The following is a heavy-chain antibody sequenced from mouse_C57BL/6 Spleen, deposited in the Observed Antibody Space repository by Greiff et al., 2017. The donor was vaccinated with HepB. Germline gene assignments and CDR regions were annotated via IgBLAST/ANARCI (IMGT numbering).Heavy chain of an antibody. V-gene: IGHV1-69*01. CDR1: GYTFTSYW. CDR2: IDPSDSYT. J-gene: IGHJ4*01. Sequence: VQLQQSGAELVMPGASVKLSCKASGYTFTSYWMHWVKQRPGQGLEWIGEIDPSDSYTNYNQKFKGKSTLTVDKSSSTAYMQLSSLTSEDSAVYYCARGGITTVVDYYAMDYWGQGTSVTVSS. D-gene: IGHD1-1*01. CDR3: ARGGITTVVDYYAMDY.